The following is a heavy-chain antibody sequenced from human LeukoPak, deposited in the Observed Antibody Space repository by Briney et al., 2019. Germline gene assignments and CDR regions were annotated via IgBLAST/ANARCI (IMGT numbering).Heavy chain of an antibody. CDR3: TRVGYIDEGIDY. Sequence: TGGSLRLSCVASRFPFSSYWMTWVRQAPGKGLEWVANIKQDGSKKSYEDSVKGRFTISRDNAENSLYLQMNSLRAEDTAIYYCTRVGYIDEGIDYWGQGTLVTVSS. CDR1: RFPFSSYW. CDR2: IKQDGSKK. J-gene: IGHJ4*02. D-gene: IGHD5-24*01. V-gene: IGHV3-7*04.